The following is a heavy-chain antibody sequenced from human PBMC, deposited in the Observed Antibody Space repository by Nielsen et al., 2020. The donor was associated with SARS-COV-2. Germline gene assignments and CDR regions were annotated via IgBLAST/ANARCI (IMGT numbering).Heavy chain of an antibody. J-gene: IGHJ4*02. D-gene: IGHD4-17*01. CDR2: ISWNSGSI. V-gene: IGHV3-9*01. CDR3: AKDIRGSMTTVTTGFDY. Sequence: GGSLRLSCAASGFTFDDYAMHWVRQAPGKGLEWVSGISWNSGSIGYADSVKGRFTISRDNAKNSLYLQMNSLRAEDTALYYCAKDIRGSMTTVTTGFDYWGQGTLVTVSS. CDR1: GFTFDDYA.